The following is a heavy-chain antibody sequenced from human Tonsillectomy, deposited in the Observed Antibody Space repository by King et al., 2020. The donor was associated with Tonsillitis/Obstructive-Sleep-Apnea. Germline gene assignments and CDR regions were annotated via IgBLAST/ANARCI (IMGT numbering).Heavy chain of an antibody. CDR3: GNVADGYYDTSGHFDY. Sequence: TLKESGPTLVKPTQTLTLTCTFSGFSLTTSGVGVGWIRQPPGKALEWLALIYWDDDKRYSPSLKSRLTITKDTSKNQVVLRMTNMDPVDTATYFCGNVADGYYDTSGHFDYWGQGTLVTVSS. J-gene: IGHJ4*02. CDR1: GFSLTTSGVG. V-gene: IGHV2-5*02. CDR2: IYWDDDK. D-gene: IGHD3-22*01.